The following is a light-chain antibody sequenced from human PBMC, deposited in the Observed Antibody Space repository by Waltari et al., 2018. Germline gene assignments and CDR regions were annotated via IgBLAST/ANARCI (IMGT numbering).Light chain of an antibody. CDR3: CSYAGSSTSVV. J-gene: IGLJ2*01. CDR1: RSDVGIYNL. Sequence: QSALTQPASVSGSPGQSITISCTGTRSDVGIYNLVSWYQQHPGKAPKLMIYEGSKRPSGVSNRFSGSKSGNTASLTISGLQAEDEADYYCCSYAGSSTSVVFGGGTKLTVL. V-gene: IGLV2-23*01. CDR2: EGS.